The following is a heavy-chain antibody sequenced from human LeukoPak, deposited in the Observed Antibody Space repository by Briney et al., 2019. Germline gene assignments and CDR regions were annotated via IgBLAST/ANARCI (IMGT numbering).Heavy chain of an antibody. CDR1: GFTFSSYW. J-gene: IGHJ4*02. V-gene: IGHV3-7*01. CDR3: ARDYIGGWNDH. D-gene: IGHD3-16*01. Sequence: RPGGSLRLSCSASGFTFSSYWMSWVRQTTGKGLECVAKIREDGNEKFYADSVKGRFTISRDNAKNSVYLQMNSLRVEDTAVYFCARDYIGGWNDHWGQGTLVTVSS. CDR2: IREDGNEK.